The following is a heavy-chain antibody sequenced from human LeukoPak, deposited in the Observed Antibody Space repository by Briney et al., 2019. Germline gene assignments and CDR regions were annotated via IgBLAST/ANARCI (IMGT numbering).Heavy chain of an antibody. D-gene: IGHD3-22*01. CDR3: ARAPFYYDSSGCPYFDG. Sequence: GGSLRLSCAASGFTISTNYMSWVRQAPGKGLEWVSVMYTGGSTYYADSVKGRFTISRDNSKNTLYLQMNSLRAEDTALYYCARAPFYYDSSGCPYFDGWGQGTLVTVSS. J-gene: IGHJ4*02. CDR2: MYTGGST. V-gene: IGHV3-53*01. CDR1: GFTISTNY.